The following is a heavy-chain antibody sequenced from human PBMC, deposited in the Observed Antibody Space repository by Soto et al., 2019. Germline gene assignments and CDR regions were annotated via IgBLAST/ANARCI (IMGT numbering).Heavy chain of an antibody. V-gene: IGHV1-69*02. Sequence: ASVKVSSKASGGTFSSYTISWVRQAPGQGLEWMGRIIPILGIANYAQKFQGRVTITADKSTSTAYMELSSLRSEDTAVYYCATGPETNYYDSSGLFYFDYWGQETLVTVSS. CDR3: ATGPETNYYDSSGLFYFDY. CDR1: GGTFSSYT. J-gene: IGHJ4*02. D-gene: IGHD3-22*01. CDR2: IIPILGIA.